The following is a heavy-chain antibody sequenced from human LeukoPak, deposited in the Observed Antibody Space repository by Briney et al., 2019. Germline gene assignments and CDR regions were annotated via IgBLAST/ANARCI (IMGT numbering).Heavy chain of an antibody. CDR1: GGSISSSSYY. Sequence: TSETLSLTCTVSGGSISSSSYYWGWIRQPPGKGLEWIGEINHSGSTNYNPSLKSRVTISVDTSKNQFSLKLSSVTAADTAVYYCARAAYYYDSSGYPHDAFDIWGQGTMVTVSS. J-gene: IGHJ3*02. V-gene: IGHV4-39*07. CDR2: INHSGST. CDR3: ARAAYYYDSSGYPHDAFDI. D-gene: IGHD3-22*01.